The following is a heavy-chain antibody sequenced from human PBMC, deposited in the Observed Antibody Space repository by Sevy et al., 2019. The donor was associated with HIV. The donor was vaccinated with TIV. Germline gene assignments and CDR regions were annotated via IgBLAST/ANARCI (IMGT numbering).Heavy chain of an antibody. V-gene: IGHV3-9*01. D-gene: IGHD6-13*01. Sequence: GGSLRLSCAASGFTFDDYAMHWVRQAPGKGLEWVSGISWNSGNIGYTGSVKGRFTISRDNAKNSLYLQMNSLRPEDTALYYCAKEFAGSYYFYYMDVWGKGTTATVSS. J-gene: IGHJ6*03. CDR1: GFTFDDYA. CDR2: ISWNSGNI. CDR3: AKEFAGSYYFYYMDV.